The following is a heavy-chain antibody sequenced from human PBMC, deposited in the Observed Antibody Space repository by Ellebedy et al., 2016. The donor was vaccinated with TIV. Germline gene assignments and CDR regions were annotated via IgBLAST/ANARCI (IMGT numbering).Heavy chain of an antibody. Sequence: PGGSLRLSCAASEFTSGSYAMSWVRQGPGKGLEWVSSINSNGDTRHHADSVKGRFTISRDNAKNSLYLQMNSLRAEDQAVYYCTRDVGYVAGTGGYWGQGTLVTVSS. CDR2: INSNGDTR. CDR1: EFTSGSYA. CDR3: TRDVGYVAGTGGY. D-gene: IGHD6-19*01. J-gene: IGHJ4*02. V-gene: IGHV3-23*01.